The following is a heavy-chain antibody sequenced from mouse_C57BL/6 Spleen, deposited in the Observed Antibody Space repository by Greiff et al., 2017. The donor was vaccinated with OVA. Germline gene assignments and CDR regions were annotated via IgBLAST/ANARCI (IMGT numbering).Heavy chain of an antibody. Sequence: VQLQQSGPELVKPGASVKISCKASGYTFTDYYMNWVKQSHGKSLEWIGDINPNNGGTSYNQKFKGKATLTVDKSSSTAYMELRSLTSDDSAVYYCARLDSSGYEAMDYGGQGTSVTVSS. V-gene: IGHV1-26*01. CDR3: ARLDSSGYEAMDY. CDR2: INPNNGGT. D-gene: IGHD3-2*02. CDR1: GYTFTDYY. J-gene: IGHJ4*01.